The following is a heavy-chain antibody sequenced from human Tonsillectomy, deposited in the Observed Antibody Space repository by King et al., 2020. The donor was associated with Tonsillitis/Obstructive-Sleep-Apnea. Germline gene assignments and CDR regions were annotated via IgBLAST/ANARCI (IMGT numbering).Heavy chain of an antibody. CDR1: GYTFTRYY. D-gene: IGHD2-15*01. CDR2: VYTSGGGT. J-gene: IGHJ4*02. Sequence: VQLVESGAEVKKPGASVIISCKASGYTFTRYYMHWVRLAPGQGLEWLGLVYTSGGGTLFAQKFQGRVTMARETSTSTVYMELSSLRSEDTGMYYCARIEGGAATPTDWGQGTLVTVSS. V-gene: IGHV1-46*01. CDR3: ARIEGGAATPTD.